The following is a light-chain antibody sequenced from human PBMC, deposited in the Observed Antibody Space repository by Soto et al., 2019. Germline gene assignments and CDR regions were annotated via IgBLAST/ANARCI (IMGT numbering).Light chain of an antibody. J-gene: IGKJ5*01. Sequence: EIVMTQSPLSLSVTPGESASISCRSSQSLLHSNGNSYFDWYLQKPGQSPQLLIYLGSNRASGVPDRFSGSGSGTDFTLKISRVEAEDVGVYYCMQALQTPLPFGQGTRLEIK. CDR1: QSLLHSNGNSY. CDR3: MQALQTPLP. CDR2: LGS. V-gene: IGKV2-28*01.